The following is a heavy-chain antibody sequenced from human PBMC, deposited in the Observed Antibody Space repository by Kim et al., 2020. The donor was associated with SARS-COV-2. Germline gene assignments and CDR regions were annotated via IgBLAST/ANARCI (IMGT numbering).Heavy chain of an antibody. CDR2: ISYDGSNK. D-gene: IGHD6-13*01. CDR3: AALYSSNWDYYYGMDV. J-gene: IGHJ6*01. Sequence: GGSLRLSCAASGFTFSSYGMHWVRQAPGKGLEWVAVISYDGSNKYYADSVKGRFTISRDNSKNTLYLQMNSLRAEDTAVYYCAALYSSNWDYYYGMDVWG. CDR1: GFTFSSYG. V-gene: IGHV3-30*03.